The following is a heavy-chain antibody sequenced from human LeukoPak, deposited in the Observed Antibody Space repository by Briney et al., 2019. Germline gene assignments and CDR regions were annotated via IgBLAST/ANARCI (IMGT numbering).Heavy chain of an antibody. J-gene: IGHJ4*02. D-gene: IGHD1-7*01. CDR2: IWSDGVNK. CDR1: GFTFSSYG. Sequence: GGSLRLSCAASGFTFSSYGMHWVRQAPGKGLEWVAIIWSDGVNKYYGDSVKGRFTISRDTSKNTLYLQMNSLRAEDTAVYYCARDANYYFDYWGRGTLVTVSS. CDR3: ARDANYYFDY. V-gene: IGHV3-33*01.